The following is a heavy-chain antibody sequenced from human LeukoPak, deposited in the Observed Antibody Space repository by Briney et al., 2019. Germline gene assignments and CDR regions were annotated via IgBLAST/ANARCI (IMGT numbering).Heavy chain of an antibody. V-gene: IGHV3-21*04. CDR2: ISSSSSYI. CDR1: GFTFSSYS. J-gene: IGHJ3*02. Sequence: GRSLRLSCAASGFTFSSYSMNWVRQAPGKGLEWVSSISSSSSYIYYADSVKGRFTISRDNAKNSLFLQLNSLRVEDTAFYYCLKDDDHWKFDIWGQGTMVTVSS. CDR3: LKDDDHWKFDI. D-gene: IGHD1-1*01.